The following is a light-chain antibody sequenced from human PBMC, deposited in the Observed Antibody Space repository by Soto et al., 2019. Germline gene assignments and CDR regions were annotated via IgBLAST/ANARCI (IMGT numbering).Light chain of an antibody. CDR2: AVS. CDR1: QSIGTN. CDR3: QQTYSAPPL. J-gene: IGKJ1*01. V-gene: IGKV1-39*01. Sequence: IQMTECAYSLSASIGDRVTLTCRASQSIGTNLNWYQQRPGKAPKLLIYAVSSLQSGVSSRFSGSGSGTDFTLSINSLQREDFATYYCQQTYSAPPLFGQGTKLDIK.